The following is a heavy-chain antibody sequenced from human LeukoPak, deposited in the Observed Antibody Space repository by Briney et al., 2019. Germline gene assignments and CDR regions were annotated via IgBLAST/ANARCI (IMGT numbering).Heavy chain of an antibody. Sequence: PGGSLRLSCVGAGFNNADYGMSWVRQAPGKGLEWVSGIDWSGEASEYADSVKGRFTISRGNAKNSLYLQMNTLRPEDTGLYYCARDLSATWYSLAYWGQGTLVTVSS. J-gene: IGHJ4*02. CDR1: GFNNADYG. V-gene: IGHV3-20*04. CDR3: ARDLSATWYSLAY. CDR2: IDWSGEAS. D-gene: IGHD2-15*01.